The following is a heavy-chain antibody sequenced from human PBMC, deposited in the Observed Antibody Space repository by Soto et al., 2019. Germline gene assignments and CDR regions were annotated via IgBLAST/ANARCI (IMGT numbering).Heavy chain of an antibody. CDR2: INPNSGGT. Sequence: GASVKVSCKASGYTFTGYYMHWVRQAPGQGLEWMGWINPNSGGTNYAQKFQGRVTMTRDTSISTAYMKLSRLRSDDTAVYYCARDEGNIDPIVVVPAAILSNWFDPWGQGTLVTVSS. D-gene: IGHD2-2*01. CDR3: ARDEGNIDPIVVVPAAILSNWFDP. V-gene: IGHV1-2*02. J-gene: IGHJ5*02. CDR1: GYTFTGYY.